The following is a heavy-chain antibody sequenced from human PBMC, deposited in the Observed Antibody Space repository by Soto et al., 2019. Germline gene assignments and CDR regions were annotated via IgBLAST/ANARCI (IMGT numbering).Heavy chain of an antibody. J-gene: IGHJ6*02. Sequence: GGSLRLSCAASGFTFSSYAMHWVRQAPGKGLEWVAVISYDGSNKYYADSVKGRFTISRDNSKNTLYLQMNSLRAEDTAVYYCARAGVDILTGSVGGGYQEYYYYGMDVWGQGTTVTVSS. CDR1: GFTFSSYA. CDR2: ISYDGSNK. CDR3: ARAGVDILTGSVGGGYQEYYYYGMDV. D-gene: IGHD3-9*01. V-gene: IGHV3-30-3*01.